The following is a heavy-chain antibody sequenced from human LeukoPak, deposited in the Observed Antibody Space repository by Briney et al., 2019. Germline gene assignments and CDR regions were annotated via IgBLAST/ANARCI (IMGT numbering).Heavy chain of an antibody. CDR1: GFVFSDYV. CDR2: IRYDGSHK. CDR3: AAVDVDTAFP. J-gene: IGHJ5*02. D-gene: IGHD5-18*01. Sequence: GGSLRLSCAASGFVFSDYVMNWLRQAPGRGLEWVAYIRYDGSHKYYIDSVKGRFTISRDNSKNTLYLQMNSLRAEDTAVYYCAAVDVDTAFPWGQGTLVTVSS. V-gene: IGHV3-30*02.